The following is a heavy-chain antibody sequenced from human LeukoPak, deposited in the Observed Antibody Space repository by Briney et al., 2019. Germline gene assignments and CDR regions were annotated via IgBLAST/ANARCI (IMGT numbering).Heavy chain of an antibody. CDR2: INPNTGAT. Sequence: GASVKVSCKASGYTITGYYMFWVRQAPGQGLEWMGWINPNTGATKYGQNFQGRVTLTRDTSIRTTFMELSSLRSDDTAVYYCARDERYCNGDNHYPDLGYWGQGTLVTVSS. D-gene: IGHD2-15*01. J-gene: IGHJ4*02. CDR3: ARDERYCNGDNHYPDLGY. V-gene: IGHV1-2*02. CDR1: GYTITGYY.